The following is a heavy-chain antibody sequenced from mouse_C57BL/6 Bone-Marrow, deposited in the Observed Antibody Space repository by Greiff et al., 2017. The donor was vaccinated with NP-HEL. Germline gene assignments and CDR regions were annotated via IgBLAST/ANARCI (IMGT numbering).Heavy chain of an antibody. V-gene: IGHV5-2*01. CDR3: ARRSYGYGYWYFDV. CDR1: EYEFPSHA. Sequence: EVHLVESGGGLVQPGESLKLSCESNEYEFPSHAISWVRTTPEKRLELVAAINSDGGSTYYPATMARRFIISRDNTQKTLYLQMSSLRSEDTALYYCARRSYGYGYWYFDVWGTGTTVTVSS. D-gene: IGHD2-2*01. J-gene: IGHJ1*03. CDR2: INSDGGST.